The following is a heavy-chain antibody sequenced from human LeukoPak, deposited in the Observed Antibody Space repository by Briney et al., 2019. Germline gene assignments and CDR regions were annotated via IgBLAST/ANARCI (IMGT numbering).Heavy chain of an antibody. CDR2: ISGSGGST. Sequence: GGSLRLSCAVSGITLSNYGMSWVRQAPGKGLEWVAGISGSGGSTNYADSVKGRFTISRDNPKNTLYLRTNSLTVEDTAVYFCAKRGVVIRVILVGFHKEAYYFDSWGQGALVTVSS. D-gene: IGHD3-22*01. V-gene: IGHV3-23*01. CDR1: GITLSNYG. J-gene: IGHJ4*02. CDR3: AKRGVVIRVILVGFHKEAYYFDS.